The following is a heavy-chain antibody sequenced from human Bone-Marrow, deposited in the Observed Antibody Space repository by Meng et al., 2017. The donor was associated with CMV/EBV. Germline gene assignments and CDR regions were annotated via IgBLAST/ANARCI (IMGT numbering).Heavy chain of an antibody. V-gene: IGHV1-8*01. Sequence: ASVKVSCKASGYTFTSYDINWVRQAPGRGLEWMGWMNPNSGNTGYAQKFQGRVTLTRSTSISTAYMELSSLRSEDTAGYYCAREGSPPLGAPTYYYYYGMDVWGQGTTVTVSS. CDR3: AREGSPPLGAPTYYYYYGMDV. CDR2: MNPNSGNT. D-gene: IGHD3-10*01. J-gene: IGHJ6*02. CDR1: GYTFTSYD.